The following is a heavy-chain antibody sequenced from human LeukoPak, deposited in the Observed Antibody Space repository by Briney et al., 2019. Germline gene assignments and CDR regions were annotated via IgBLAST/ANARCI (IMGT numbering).Heavy chain of an antibody. CDR2: IKEDGTQT. Sequence: GGSLRLSCVVSGFSFRNYWMAWVRQAPGMGLEWVAHIKEDGTQTFYVDSVKGRFTISRDNSKNTLYLQMNSLSAEDTAVYYCANACGDGDSWGQGTLVTVSS. CDR3: ANACGDGDS. D-gene: IGHD4-17*01. V-gene: IGHV3-7*03. CDR1: GFSFRNYW. J-gene: IGHJ5*01.